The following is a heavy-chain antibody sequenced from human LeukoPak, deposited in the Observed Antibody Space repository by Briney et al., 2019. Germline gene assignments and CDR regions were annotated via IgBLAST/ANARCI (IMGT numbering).Heavy chain of an antibody. Sequence: GGSLRLSCAASGFTFSSYGMHWVRQAPGKGLEWVAVISYDGSNKYYADSVKGRFTISRDNAKNSLYLQMNSLRAEDTAVYYCARAEHYYYYYYYMDVWGKGTTVTVSS. CDR3: ARAEHYYYYYYYMDV. V-gene: IGHV3-30*03. J-gene: IGHJ6*03. D-gene: IGHD1/OR15-1a*01. CDR2: ISYDGSNK. CDR1: GFTFSSYG.